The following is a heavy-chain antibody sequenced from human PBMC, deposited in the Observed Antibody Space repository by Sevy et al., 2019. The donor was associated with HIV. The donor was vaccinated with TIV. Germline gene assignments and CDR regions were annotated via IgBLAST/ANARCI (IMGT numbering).Heavy chain of an antibody. D-gene: IGHD1-26*01. CDR1: AFTFTNAW. J-gene: IGHJ4*02. CDR3: TAGVGASDFDY. CDR2: IKSKTEAATR. V-gene: IGHV3-15*01. Sequence: GGSLRLSCAASAFTFTNAWMSWVRQAPGKGLEWVGRIKSKTEAATRDFAAPVKGRFAISRDDSKNTLYLQMDSLKTEDTGVYYCTAGVGASDFDYWGQGILVTVSS.